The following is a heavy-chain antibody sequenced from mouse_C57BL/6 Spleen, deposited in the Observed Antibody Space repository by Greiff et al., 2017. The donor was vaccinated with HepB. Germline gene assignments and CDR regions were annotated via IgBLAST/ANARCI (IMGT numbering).Heavy chain of an antibody. V-gene: IGHV1-82*01. D-gene: IGHD2-1*01. CDR2: IYPGDGDT. CDR1: GYAFSSSW. CDR3: ARGGGNYLFAY. Sequence: VQLQQSGPELVKPGASVKISCKASGYAFSSSWMTWVKQRPGKGLEWIGRIYPGDGDTNYNGKFKGKATLTADKSSSTAYMQLSSLTSEDSAVYFCARGGGNYLFAYWGQGTLVTVSA. J-gene: IGHJ3*01.